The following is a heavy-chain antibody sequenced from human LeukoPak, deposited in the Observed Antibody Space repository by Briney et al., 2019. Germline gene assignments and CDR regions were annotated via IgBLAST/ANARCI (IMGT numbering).Heavy chain of an antibody. J-gene: IGHJ6*04. V-gene: IGHV1-3*01. Sequence: ASVKVSCKASGYTFNSYAMHWVHQAPRQRLEWMGWINAGNGNTEYSQKFQGRVTITSVTTATPDYMELSTLRSEGTAVYYCARGGYYGSGSYRPNEGTRYYGMDIYVKGTTITVSS. CDR1: GYTFNSYA. CDR2: INAGNGNT. D-gene: IGHD3-10*01. CDR3: ARGGYYGSGSYRPNEGTRYYGMDI.